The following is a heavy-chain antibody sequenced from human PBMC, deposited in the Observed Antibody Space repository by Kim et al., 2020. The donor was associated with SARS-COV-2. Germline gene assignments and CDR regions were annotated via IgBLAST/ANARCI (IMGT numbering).Heavy chain of an antibody. J-gene: IGHJ6*02. V-gene: IGHV1-69*13. CDR1: GGTFSSYA. CDR3: ARVVTSIGYCSGGSCSAYYYYGMDV. D-gene: IGHD2-15*01. Sequence: SVKVSCKASGGTFSSYAISWVRQAPGQGLEWMGGIIPIFGTANYAQKFQGRVTITADESTSTAYMELSSLRSEDTAVYYCARVVTSIGYCSGGSCSAYYYYGMDVWGQGTTVTVSS. CDR2: IIPIFGTA.